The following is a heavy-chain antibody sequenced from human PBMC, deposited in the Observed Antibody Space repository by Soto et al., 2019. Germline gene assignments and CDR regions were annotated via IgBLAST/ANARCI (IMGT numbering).Heavy chain of an antibody. V-gene: IGHV3-30*04. J-gene: IGHJ4*02. CDR3: VSEVGVRNFDS. D-gene: IGHD1-26*01. CDR1: GFTFSSHA. Sequence: QVQLVESGGGVVQPERSLRLSCAASGFTFSSHAMHWVRQAPGKGLEWVTFISYDGSSKFYADSVKGRFTISRDNSKNTLYLQMNSLRAEDTAVYYCVSEVGVRNFDSWGQGILVTVSS. CDR2: ISYDGSSK.